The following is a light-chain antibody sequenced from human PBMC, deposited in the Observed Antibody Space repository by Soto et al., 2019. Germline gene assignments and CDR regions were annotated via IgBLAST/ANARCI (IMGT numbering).Light chain of an antibody. CDR1: QTLYNN. J-gene: IGKJ4*01. CDR3: QQYNDWPLT. V-gene: IGKV3-15*01. CDR2: GAS. Sequence: EIVMTQSPATLSESPGERATLSCRASQTLYNNLAWYQQKLGQAPRLLIYGASARATDIPARFSGSGSGTEFTLTISGLQSEDFAIYYCQQYNDWPLTFGGGTKVEIK.